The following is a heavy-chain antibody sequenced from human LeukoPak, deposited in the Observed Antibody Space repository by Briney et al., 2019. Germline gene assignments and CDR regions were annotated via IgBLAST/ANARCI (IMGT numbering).Heavy chain of an antibody. J-gene: IGHJ4*02. CDR3: ATPGLLGYCSSAICAPPGY. CDR1: GFTFSDYY. V-gene: IGHV3-11*03. D-gene: IGHD2-2*01. CDR2: ISGSSTHT. Sequence: GGSLRLSCAASGFTFSDYYMSWIRQAPGKGLEWVSYISGSSTHTNYANSVKGRFTISRDNAKKSLYLQMNSLRAEDTAVYYCATPGLLGYCSSAICAPPGYWGQGTLVTVSS.